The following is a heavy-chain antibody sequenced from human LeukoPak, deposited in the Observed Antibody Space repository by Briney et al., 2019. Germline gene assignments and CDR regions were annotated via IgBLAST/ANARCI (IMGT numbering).Heavy chain of an antibody. J-gene: IGHJ6*03. D-gene: IGHD3-10*01. V-gene: IGHV3-48*03. CDR3: ARGPYYYGSGSYHQFYYYYYMDV. Sequence: GGSLRLSCAASGFTFSSYEMNWVRQAPGKGLEWVSYISSSGSTIYYADSVKGRFTISRDNAKNSLYLQMNSLRSDDTAVYYCARGPYYYGSGSYHQFYYYYYMDVWGKGTTVTISS. CDR2: ISSSGSTI. CDR1: GFTFSSYE.